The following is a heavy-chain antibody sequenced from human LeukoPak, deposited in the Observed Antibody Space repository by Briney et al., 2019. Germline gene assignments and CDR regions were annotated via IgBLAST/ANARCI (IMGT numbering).Heavy chain of an antibody. CDR3: ATSLGSSWYSNWFDP. CDR1: GGSISRYY. CDR2: IYTSGST. V-gene: IGHV4-4*07. D-gene: IGHD6-13*01. Sequence: SETLSLTCTVSGGSISRYYWSWIRQPAGKGLEWIGRIYTSGSTNYNPSLKSRVTMSVDTSKNQFSLKLSSVTAADTAVYYCATSLGSSWYSNWFDPWGQGTLVTVSS. J-gene: IGHJ5*02.